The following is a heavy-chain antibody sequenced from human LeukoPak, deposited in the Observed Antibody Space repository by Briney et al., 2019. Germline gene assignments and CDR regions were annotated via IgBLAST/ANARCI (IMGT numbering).Heavy chain of an antibody. V-gene: IGHV3-73*01. J-gene: IGHJ5*02. D-gene: IGHD3-16*01. CDR2: IRSKANNYAT. Sequence: GGSLRLSCAASGFTFSGSAMHWVRQASGKGLEWVGHIRSKANNYATAYAAAVKGRFTISRDDSKNTAYLQMNSLRVEDTAVYYCASQSYARFDPWGQGTLVTVSS. CDR1: GFTFSGSA. CDR3: ASQSYARFDP.